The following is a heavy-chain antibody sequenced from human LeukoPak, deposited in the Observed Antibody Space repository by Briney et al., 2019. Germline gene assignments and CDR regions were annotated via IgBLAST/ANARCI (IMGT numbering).Heavy chain of an antibody. CDR2: ISVSGDST. Sequence: GGSLRLSCAASGFTFRGYVMSWVRQSPGKGLEWVSTISVSGDSTYYADSVKGRFTISRDNSKNTLHLQMNSLRVEDTAVYYCVTRSTTATKYLENWGQGTLVTVSS. D-gene: IGHD1-1*01. V-gene: IGHV3-23*01. CDR3: VTRSTTATKYLEN. J-gene: IGHJ4*02. CDR1: GFTFRGYV.